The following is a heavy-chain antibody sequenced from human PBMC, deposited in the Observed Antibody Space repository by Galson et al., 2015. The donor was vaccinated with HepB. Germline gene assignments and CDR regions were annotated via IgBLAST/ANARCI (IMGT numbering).Heavy chain of an antibody. CDR1: GFTFSSYA. Sequence: SLRLSCAASGFTFSSYAMHWVRQAPGKGLEWVAVISYDGSNKYYADSVKGRFAISRDNSKNTLYLQMNSLRAEDTAVYYCARDSGYDVGEVAATEGFDYWGQGTLVTVSS. D-gene: IGHD2-15*01. CDR3: ARDSGYDVGEVAATEGFDY. CDR2: ISYDGSNK. J-gene: IGHJ4*02. V-gene: IGHV3-30*09.